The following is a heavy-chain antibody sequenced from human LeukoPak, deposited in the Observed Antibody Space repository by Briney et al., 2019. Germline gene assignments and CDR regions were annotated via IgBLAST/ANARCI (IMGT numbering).Heavy chain of an antibody. D-gene: IGHD3-22*01. CDR2: IYSSGST. CDR1: GGSISSYY. V-gene: IGHV4-4*07. Sequence: SETLSLTCTVSGGSISSYYWSWIRQPAGRGLEWIGRIYSSGSTNYNPSLKSRVTMSVDTSKNQFSLKLSSVTAADTAVCYCARGGDASGYYYSIDYWGQGTLVTVSS. J-gene: IGHJ4*02. CDR3: ARGGDASGYYYSIDY.